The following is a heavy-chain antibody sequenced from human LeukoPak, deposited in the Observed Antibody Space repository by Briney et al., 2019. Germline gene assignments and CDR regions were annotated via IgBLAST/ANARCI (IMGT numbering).Heavy chain of an antibody. J-gene: IGHJ5*02. CDR2: IYYSGST. CDR3: ARYGARGVISTPLNWFDP. D-gene: IGHD3-10*01. CDR1: GGSISSYY. V-gene: IGHV4-59*01. Sequence: PSETLSLTCTVSGGSISSYYWSWIRQPPGKGLEWIGYIYYSGSTNYNPSLKSRVTISVDTSKNQFSLKLSSVTAADTAVYYCARYGARGVISTPLNWFDPWGQGTLVTVSS.